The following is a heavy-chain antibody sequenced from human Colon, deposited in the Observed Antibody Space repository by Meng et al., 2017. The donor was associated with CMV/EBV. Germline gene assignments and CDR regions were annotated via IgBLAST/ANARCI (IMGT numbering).Heavy chain of an antibody. V-gene: IGHV1-8*02. J-gene: IGHJ4*02. CDR1: GYTFTNYD. Sequence: CKASGYTFTNYDINWVRQATGQGIEWLGWMSPNSGNTGYAQKFQDRVTMTRDTSKSTAYMELSSLKSEDTAVYYCARNIFETGNFDYWGQGTLVTVSS. CDR3: ARNIFETGNFDY. D-gene: IGHD1-1*01. CDR2: MSPNSGNT.